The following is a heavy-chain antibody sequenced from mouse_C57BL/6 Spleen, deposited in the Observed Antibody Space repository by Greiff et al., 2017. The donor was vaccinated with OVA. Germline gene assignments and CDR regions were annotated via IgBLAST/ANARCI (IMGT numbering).Heavy chain of an antibody. J-gene: IGHJ4*01. Sequence: QVQLKESGAELAKPGASVKLSCKASGYTFTSYWMHWVKQRPGQGLEWIGYINPSSGYTKYNQKFKDKATLTADQSSSTSYMQLSSLTYEDSAVYYCAREGDSSGYDAMDYWGQGTSVTVSS. CDR1: GYTFTSYW. D-gene: IGHD3-2*02. CDR3: AREGDSSGYDAMDY. V-gene: IGHV1-7*01. CDR2: INPSSGYT.